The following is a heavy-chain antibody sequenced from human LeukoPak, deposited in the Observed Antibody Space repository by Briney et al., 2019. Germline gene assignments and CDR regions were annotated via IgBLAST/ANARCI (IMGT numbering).Heavy chain of an antibody. CDR2: INTNTGNP. CDR1: GYSFSHYA. J-gene: IGHJ4*02. V-gene: IGHV7-4-1*01. CDR3: ASSRSEY. Sequence: GASVKVSCKASGYSFSHYAVSWVRQAPGLGLEWMGWINTNTGNPTYAQGFTGRFVFSLDTSVSTTYLQIRSLKTEDTAVYYCASSRSEYWGQGTLVTVSS.